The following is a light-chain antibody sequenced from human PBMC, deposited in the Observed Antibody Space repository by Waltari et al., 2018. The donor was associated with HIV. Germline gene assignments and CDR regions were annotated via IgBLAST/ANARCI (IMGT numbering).Light chain of an antibody. CDR2: RDN. J-gene: IGLJ2*01. CDR3: AAWDDRLSGL. V-gene: IGLV1-47*01. Sequence: QSVLTQPPSASGTPGQRVTIPCSGGSSNIRLYPVYWYQQFPGTAPKLLIYRDNQRPPGVPDRFSGSKSGTSASLVISGLRSEDEADYYCAAWDDRLSGLFGGGTKVTVL. CDR1: SSNIRLYP.